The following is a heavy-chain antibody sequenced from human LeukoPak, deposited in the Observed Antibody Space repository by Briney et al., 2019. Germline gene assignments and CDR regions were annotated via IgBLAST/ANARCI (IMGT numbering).Heavy chain of an antibody. D-gene: IGHD2-21*02. V-gene: IGHV3-23*01. CDR2: ISGSGGST. Sequence: GGSLRLSRAASGFTFSSYAMSWVRQAPGKGLEWVSAISGSGGSTYYADSVKGRFTISRDNSKNTLYLQMNSLGAEDTAVYYCAKDTASHCGGDCYSSYYFDYWGQGTLVTVSS. CDR3: AKDTASHCGGDCYSSYYFDY. CDR1: GFTFSSYA. J-gene: IGHJ4*02.